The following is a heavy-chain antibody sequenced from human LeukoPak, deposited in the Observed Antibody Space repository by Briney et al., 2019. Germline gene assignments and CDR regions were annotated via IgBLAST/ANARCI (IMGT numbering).Heavy chain of an antibody. D-gene: IGHD3-22*01. CDR3: ARAGPYDSSGYYPDY. J-gene: IGHJ4*02. CDR1: GYTFTSYG. Sequence: ASVKVSCKASGYTFTSYGISWVRQAPGQGLEWMGWISAYNGNTNYAQKLQGRVTMTTDTSTSTAYRELRSLRSDDTAVYYCARAGPYDSSGYYPDYWGQGTLVTVSS. CDR2: ISAYNGNT. V-gene: IGHV1-18*01.